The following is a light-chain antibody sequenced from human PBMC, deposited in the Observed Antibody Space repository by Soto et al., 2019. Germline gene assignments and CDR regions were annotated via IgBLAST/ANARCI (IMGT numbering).Light chain of an antibody. CDR1: SSDVGGSNF. CDR3: NSYAGSNNSVV. CDR2: EVN. Sequence: QSALTQPPSASGSPGQSVTISCTGTSSDVGGSNFVSWFQQTPGKAPKLIIYEVNKRPSGVPDRFSGSKSGNTASLTVSGLQADDEADYYCNSYAGSNNSVVFGWGTKLTVL. J-gene: IGLJ2*01. V-gene: IGLV2-8*01.